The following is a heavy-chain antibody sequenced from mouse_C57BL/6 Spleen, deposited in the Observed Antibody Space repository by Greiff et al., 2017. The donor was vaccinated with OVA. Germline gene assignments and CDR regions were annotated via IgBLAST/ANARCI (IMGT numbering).Heavy chain of an antibody. D-gene: IGHD3-1*01. J-gene: IGHJ3*01. CDR3: ARDSGAPWFAY. CDR2: ISDGGSYT. V-gene: IGHV5-4*01. CDR1: GFTFSSYA. Sequence: EVQLVEPGGGLVKPGGSLKLSCAASGFTFSSYAMSWVRQTPEKRLEWVATISDGGSYTYYPDNVKGRFTISRDNAKNNLYLQMSHLKSEDTAMYYCARDSGAPWFAYWGQGTLVTVSA.